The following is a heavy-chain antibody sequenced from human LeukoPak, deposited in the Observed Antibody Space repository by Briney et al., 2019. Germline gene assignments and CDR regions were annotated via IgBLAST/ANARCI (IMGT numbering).Heavy chain of an antibody. CDR2: IYTSGST. J-gene: IGHJ5*02. CDR3: ARVGSGSYYKAYNWFDP. Sequence: SETLSLTCTVSGGSISSYYWSWIRQPAGKGLEWIGRIYTSGSTNYNPSLKSRVTMSVDTSKNQFSLKLSSVTAAATAVYYCARVGSGSYYKAYNWFDPWGQGTLVTVSS. CDR1: GGSISSYY. V-gene: IGHV4-4*07. D-gene: IGHD3-10*01.